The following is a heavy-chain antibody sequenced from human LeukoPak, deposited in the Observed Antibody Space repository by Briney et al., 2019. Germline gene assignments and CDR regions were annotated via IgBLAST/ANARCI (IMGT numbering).Heavy chain of an antibody. CDR2: IYYTGST. D-gene: IGHD5-18*01. CDR3: ARHATIQLWVRFDY. CDR1: DDSTSSSSYY. V-gene: IGHV4-39*01. Sequence: SETLSLTCTVSDDSTSSSSYYWGWIRQPPGKGLEWIGSIYYTGSTYYNPSLKSRVTISVDTSYNQISLKLTSVTAADTAVYYCARHATIQLWVRFDYWGQGTLVTVSS. J-gene: IGHJ4*02.